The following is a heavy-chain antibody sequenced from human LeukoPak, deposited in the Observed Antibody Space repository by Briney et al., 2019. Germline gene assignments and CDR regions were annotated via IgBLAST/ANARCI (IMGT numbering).Heavy chain of an antibody. CDR3: ARGPDYYDSNGYYLY. D-gene: IGHD3-22*01. CDR2: INHSGST. Sequence: SETLSLTCAVYGGSFSGYYWSWIRQPPGKGLEWIGEINHSGSTNYNPSLKSRVTISVDTSKNQFSLKLSSVTAADTAVYYCARGPDYYDSNGYYLYWGQGTLVTVSS. V-gene: IGHV4-34*01. CDR1: GGSFSGYY. J-gene: IGHJ4*02.